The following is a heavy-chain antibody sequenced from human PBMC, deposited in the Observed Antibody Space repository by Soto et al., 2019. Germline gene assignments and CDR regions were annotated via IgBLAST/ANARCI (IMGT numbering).Heavy chain of an antibody. CDR3: ARPDYYYYYMDV. V-gene: IGHV3-48*01. CDR2: ISSSSSTI. Sequence: GGSLRLSCEASGFTFSNYGINWVRQAPGKGLEWVSHISSSSSTIYYAESVKGRFSISRDNAKNSLYLQMNSLRAEDTAVYYCARPDYYYYYMDVWGKGTTVTVSS. CDR1: GFTFSNYG. J-gene: IGHJ6*03.